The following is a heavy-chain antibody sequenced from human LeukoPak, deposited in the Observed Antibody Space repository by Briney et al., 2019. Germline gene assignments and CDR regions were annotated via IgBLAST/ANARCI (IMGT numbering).Heavy chain of an antibody. J-gene: IGHJ4*02. CDR1: GFTFSSYS. CDR3: ARVYSSSWYLYYFDY. D-gene: IGHD6-13*01. V-gene: IGHV3-21*04. Sequence: MTGGSLRLSCAASGFTFSSYSMNWVRQAPGKGLEWVSSISSSSSYIYYADSVKGRFTISRDNAKKSLYLQMNSLRAEDTAVYYCARVYSSSWYLYYFDYWGQGTLVTVSS. CDR2: ISSSSSYI.